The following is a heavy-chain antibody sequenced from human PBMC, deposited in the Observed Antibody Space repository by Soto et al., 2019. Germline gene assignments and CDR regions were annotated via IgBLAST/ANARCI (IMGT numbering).Heavy chain of an antibody. J-gene: IGHJ4*02. V-gene: IGHV3-33*03. CDR2: IWYGGSTI. CDR3: ATDDRGRYDILTTTPHPPYYFDY. D-gene: IGHD3-9*01. CDR1: GLTFSNYA. Sequence: GGSLRLSCAASGLTFSNYAMHWVRQAPGKGLEWLAVIWYGGSTIYYADSVKGRFTISRDNAKNSLYLQMNSLRAEDTAVYYCATDDRGRYDILTTTPHPPYYFDYWGQGTLVTVSS.